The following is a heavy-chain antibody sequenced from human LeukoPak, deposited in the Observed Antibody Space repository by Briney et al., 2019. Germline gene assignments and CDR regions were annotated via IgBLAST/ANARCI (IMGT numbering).Heavy chain of an antibody. CDR3: ARTYGVYDAFDI. CDR1: GGSISSGGYY. J-gene: IGHJ3*02. Sequence: SETLSLTCTVSGGSISSGGYYWSWIRQHPGKGLEWIGYIYYSGSTYYNPSLKSRVTISVDTSKNQFSLKLSSVTAADTAVYYCARTYGVYDAFDIWGQGTMVTVSP. D-gene: IGHD4-17*01. V-gene: IGHV4-31*03. CDR2: IYYSGST.